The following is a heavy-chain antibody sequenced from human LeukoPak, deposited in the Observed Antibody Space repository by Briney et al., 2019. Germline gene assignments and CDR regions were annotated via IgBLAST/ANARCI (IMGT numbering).Heavy chain of an antibody. Sequence: PGGSLRLSCAASGFTFSSYSMTWVRQVPGKGLEWVSAIIGDSIDTYYADSVKGRFTISRDNSKSTLYLQMNSLRAEDTAVYYCAKDLGGEGGSGFPGYWGQGTLVTVSS. D-gene: IGHD3-10*01. J-gene: IGHJ4*02. V-gene: IGHV3-23*01. CDR3: AKDLGGEGGSGFPGY. CDR2: IIGDSIDT. CDR1: GFTFSSYS.